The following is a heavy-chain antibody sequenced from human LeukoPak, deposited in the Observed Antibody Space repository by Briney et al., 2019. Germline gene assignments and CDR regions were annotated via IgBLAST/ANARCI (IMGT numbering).Heavy chain of an antibody. Sequence: GGSLRLSCAASGFTFDDYGMSWVRHAPGKGLEWVSGINWNGGSTGYADSVKGRFTISRDNAKNSLYLQMNSLRAEDTALYHCARGLTAVAAGNWFDPWGQGTLVTVSS. J-gene: IGHJ5*02. D-gene: IGHD6-19*01. CDR1: GFTFDDYG. V-gene: IGHV3-20*01. CDR2: INWNGGST. CDR3: ARGLTAVAAGNWFDP.